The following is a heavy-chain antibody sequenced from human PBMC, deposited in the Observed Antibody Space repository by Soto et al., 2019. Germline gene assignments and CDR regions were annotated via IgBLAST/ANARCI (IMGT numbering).Heavy chain of an antibody. CDR1: GYTFTSYD. Sequence: GASVKVSCKASGYTFTSYDINWVRQAAGQGLEWMGWMNPKSGNTGYAQKFQGRVTMTRNTSISTAYMELSSLRSEDTAVYYCARGYDILTGYYPGIYYMDVWGKGTTVTVSS. CDR2: MNPKSGNT. J-gene: IGHJ6*03. CDR3: ARGYDILTGYYPGIYYMDV. D-gene: IGHD3-9*01. V-gene: IGHV1-8*01.